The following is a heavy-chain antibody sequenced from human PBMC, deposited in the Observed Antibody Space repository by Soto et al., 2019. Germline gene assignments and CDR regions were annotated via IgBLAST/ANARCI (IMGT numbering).Heavy chain of an antibody. V-gene: IGHV3-30*04. CDR3: ARGRGFGSGWNDYFDY. Sequence: QVQLVESGGGVVQPGRSLRLSCAASGFTFSDFAMYWVRQAPGKGLEWVAVISYDATRQHYAQAVEGRFTISRDWNTLYLQLNSLRPDDTAVYYGARGRGFGSGWNDYFDYWGQGTLVTVSS. D-gene: IGHD6-19*01. J-gene: IGHJ4*02. CDR1: GFTFSDFA. CDR2: ISYDATRQ.